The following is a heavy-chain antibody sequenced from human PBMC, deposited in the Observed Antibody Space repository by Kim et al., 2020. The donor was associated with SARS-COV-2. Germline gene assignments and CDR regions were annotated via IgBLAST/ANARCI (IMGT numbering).Heavy chain of an antibody. CDR1: EITFKTYG. CDR3: ARDFRPGNFYYYGMDV. V-gene: IGHV3-33*05. J-gene: IGHJ6*02. Sequence: GGSLRLSCAASEITFKTYGVHWVRQAPGKGLEWVALISYDGSNKYYADSVKGRFSISRDNSKDTLYLQMSSLRAEDTAVYYCARDFRPGNFYYYGMDVWGQGTAVTVSS. CDR2: ISYDGSNK.